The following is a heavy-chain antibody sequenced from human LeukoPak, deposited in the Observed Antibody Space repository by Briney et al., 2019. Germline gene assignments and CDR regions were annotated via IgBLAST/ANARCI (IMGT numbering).Heavy chain of an antibody. Sequence: GESLKISCEGSGYSFTSYWIAWVRQMPGKGLEWMGIINPGDSDPRYSPSFQGQVTMSADKSISTAYLQWSSLKASDTAMYYCARLISPYSSGWKFDYWGQGTLVTVSS. CDR1: GYSFTSYW. CDR3: ARLISPYSSGWKFDY. CDR2: INPGDSDP. V-gene: IGHV5-51*01. D-gene: IGHD6-19*01. J-gene: IGHJ4*02.